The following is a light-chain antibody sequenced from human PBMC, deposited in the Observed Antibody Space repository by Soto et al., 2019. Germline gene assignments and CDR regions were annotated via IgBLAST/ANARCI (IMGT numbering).Light chain of an antibody. CDR2: GAS. Sequence: EVVLTHSPGTLSLSPCERATLSFSASQSFSSSYLAWYQQKHGQDPSILLSGASTSAAGSPPRFSGSGSGTEFTTTISSMQDADFAAYYCQQYNNRSPTTFGQGTKVDIK. CDR1: QSFSSSY. CDR3: QQYNNRSPTT. V-gene: IGKV3-20*01. J-gene: IGKJ1*01.